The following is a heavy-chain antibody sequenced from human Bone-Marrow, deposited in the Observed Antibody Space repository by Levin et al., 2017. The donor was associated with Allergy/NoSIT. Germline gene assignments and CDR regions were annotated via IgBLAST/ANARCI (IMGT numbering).Heavy chain of an antibody. V-gene: IGHV3-30*04. CDR3: AREYWSTAVAGVDY. CDR2: VTYDGKNT. Sequence: QAGGSLRLSCAASGFTLRDYAMHWFRQAPGEGLEWVAVVTYDGKNTYYADSVKGRFTISRDTFKNALYLQMNSLRTEDTAVYYCAREYWSTAVAGVDYWGQGTLITVSS. CDR1: GFTLRDYA. D-gene: IGHD6-19*01. J-gene: IGHJ4*02.